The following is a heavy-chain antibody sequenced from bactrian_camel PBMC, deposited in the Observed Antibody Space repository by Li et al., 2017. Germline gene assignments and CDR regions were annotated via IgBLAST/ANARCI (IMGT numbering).Heavy chain of an antibody. CDR3: AAGASCTIAGRLFPASVGD. V-gene: IGHV3S25*01. D-gene: IGHD1*01. CDR2: IATGSGNT. J-gene: IGHJ6*01. Sequence: LRLSCAASGYTYNRNCMAWFRQAPGKEREGVARIATGSGNTYYADSVKGRFTISQDNAKNTVYLQMNSLKPEDTAMYYCAAGASCTIAGRLFPASVGDWGQGTQVTVS. CDR1: GYTYNRNC.